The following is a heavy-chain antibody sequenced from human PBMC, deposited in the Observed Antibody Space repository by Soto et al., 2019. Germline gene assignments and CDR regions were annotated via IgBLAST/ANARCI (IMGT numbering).Heavy chain of an antibody. Sequence: SGPTLVNPTQTLTLTCTFSGFSLSTSGMRVSWIRQPPGKALEWLARIDWDDDKFYSTSLNTRLTISKDTSKNQVVLTMTNMDPVDTATYYCARINSGSFHFDYWGQGTLVTVSS. V-gene: IGHV2-70*04. CDR1: GFSLSTSGMR. CDR3: ARINSGSFHFDY. CDR2: IDWDDDK. J-gene: IGHJ4*02. D-gene: IGHD1-26*01.